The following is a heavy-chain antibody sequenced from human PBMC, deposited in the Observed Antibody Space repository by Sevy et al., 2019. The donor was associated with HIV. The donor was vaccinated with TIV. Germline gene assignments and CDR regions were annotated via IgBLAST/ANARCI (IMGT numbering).Heavy chain of an antibody. CDR3: ARGVYYYDSSGYRDY. Sequence: GGSLRLSCAASGFTVSSNYMSWVRQAPGKGLEWVSVIYSGGSTYYADSLQGRFSISRDNSKNTLYLQMNSLGAEDTAVYYCARGVYYYDSSGYRDYWGQGTLVTVSS. J-gene: IGHJ4*02. V-gene: IGHV3-53*01. CDR2: IYSGGST. D-gene: IGHD3-22*01. CDR1: GFTVSSNY.